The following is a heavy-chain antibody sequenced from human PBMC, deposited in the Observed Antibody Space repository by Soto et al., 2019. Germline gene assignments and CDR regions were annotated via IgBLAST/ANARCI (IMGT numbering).Heavy chain of an antibody. J-gene: IGHJ4*02. D-gene: IGHD1-26*01. V-gene: IGHV3-30-3*01. CDR2: ISYDGSNK. CDR1: GFTFSSYA. CDR3: ASNQHRTPERYSGSHFDY. Sequence: QVQLVESGGGVVQPGRSLRLSCAASGFTFSSYAMHWVRQAPGKGLEWVAVISYDGSNKYYADSVKGRFTISRDNPKNTLYLQMNSLGAEDTAVYYCASNQHRTPERYSGSHFDYWGQGTLVTVSS.